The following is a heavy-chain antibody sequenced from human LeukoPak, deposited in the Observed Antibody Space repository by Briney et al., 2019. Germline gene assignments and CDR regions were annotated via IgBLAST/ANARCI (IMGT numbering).Heavy chain of an antibody. J-gene: IGHJ4*02. CDR2: INPCLGIA. Sequence: GASVKVSCKASGGTFSSYRISWVRQAPGQGLEWMGRINPCLGIANYAQRFQDRVTITADRSTSTAYMELSSLTSEDTAVYYCASGTTMVPTDYWGQGTPVTVSS. D-gene: IGHD5-18*01. CDR1: GGTFSSYR. V-gene: IGHV1-69*02. CDR3: ASGTTMVPTDY.